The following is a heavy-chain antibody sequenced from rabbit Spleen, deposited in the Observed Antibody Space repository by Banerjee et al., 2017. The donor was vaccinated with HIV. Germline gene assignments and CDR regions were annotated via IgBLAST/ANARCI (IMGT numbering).Heavy chain of an antibody. CDR3: ARDGDGWCRLNL. CDR2: IYGGSSGST. V-gene: IGHV1S40*01. Sequence: QSLEESGGGLVQPEGSLTLTCKASGISFSSFYYMCWVRQAPGKGLEWIACIYGGSSGSTYSARYAKCRITISKSSSATVPLQSTSLTAADTACYFCARDGDGWCRLNLWGQGTLVTVS. D-gene: IGHD4-1*01. CDR1: GISFSSFYY. J-gene: IGHJ4*01.